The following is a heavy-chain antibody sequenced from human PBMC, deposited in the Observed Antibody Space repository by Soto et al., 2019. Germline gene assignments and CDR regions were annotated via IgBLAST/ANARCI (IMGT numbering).Heavy chain of an antibody. D-gene: IGHD4-17*01. J-gene: IGHJ4*02. CDR1: GSSISPFY. CDR3: TRVGGYYGDYPNFDY. CDR2: IYYTGST. Sequence: SETLSLTCTVSGSSISPFYWSWIRQPPGRGLEWIGYIYYTGSTKYNPSLKSRVTLSLGTSRNQFSLKLSSVTAADTAVYFCTRVGGYYGDYPNFDYWGPGTLVTVSS. V-gene: IGHV4-59*01.